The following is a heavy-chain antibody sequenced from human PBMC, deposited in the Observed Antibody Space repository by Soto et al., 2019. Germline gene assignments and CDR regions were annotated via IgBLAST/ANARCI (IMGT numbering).Heavy chain of an antibody. CDR2: IYYSGST. CDR3: ARWPQLKPRFDY. V-gene: IGHV4-59*12. CDR1: GGSISSYY. J-gene: IGHJ4*02. Sequence: PSETLSLTCTVSGGSISSYYWSWIRQSPGKGLEWIGYIYYSGSTNYNPSLKSRVTISVDTSKNQFSLKLSSVTAADTAVYYCARWPQLKPRFDYWGQGTLVTVSS. D-gene: IGHD1-1*01.